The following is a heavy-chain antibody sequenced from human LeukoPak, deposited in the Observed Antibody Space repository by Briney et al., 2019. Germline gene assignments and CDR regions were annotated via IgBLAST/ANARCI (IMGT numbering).Heavy chain of an antibody. D-gene: IGHD4-17*01. V-gene: IGHV4-59*08. J-gene: IGHJ4*02. CDR1: GGSFSGYY. CDR2: IYSSGTT. Sequence: SETLSLTCAVYGGSFSGYYWSWIRQPPGKGLEWIGYIYSSGTTNYNPSLKSRVTISVDTSKNQFSLKLTSVTAADTAVYYCARGQGTVTTHWGQGTLVTVSS. CDR3: ARGQGTVTTH.